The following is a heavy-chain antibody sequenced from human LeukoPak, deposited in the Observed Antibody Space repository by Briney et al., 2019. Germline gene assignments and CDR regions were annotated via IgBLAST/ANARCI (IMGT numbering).Heavy chain of an antibody. Sequence: ASVKVSCKASGYTLTGYYMHWVRQAPGQGLEWMGWINPNSGGTNYAQKFQGRVTMTRDTSISTAYMELSRLRSDDTAVYYCARSPGIGYSSSCMAYWGQGTLVTVSS. CDR1: GYTLTGYY. J-gene: IGHJ4*02. CDR3: ARSPGIGYSSSCMAY. CDR2: INPNSGGT. V-gene: IGHV1-2*02. D-gene: IGHD6-13*01.